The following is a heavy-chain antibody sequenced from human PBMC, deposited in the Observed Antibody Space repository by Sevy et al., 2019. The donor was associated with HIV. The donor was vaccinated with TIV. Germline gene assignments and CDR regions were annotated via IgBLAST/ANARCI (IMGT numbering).Heavy chain of an antibody. Sequence: SETLSLTCTVSGDSISSSYWSWIRLPPGKGLEWIGYIYYSGITNYNPSLKSRVTISRDMSTNQFSLKLSSVTAADTAVYYSARGSQYYYYAMDVWGQGTTVTVSS. CDR3: ARGSQYYYYAMDV. CDR1: GDSISSSY. CDR2: IYYSGIT. J-gene: IGHJ6*02. V-gene: IGHV4-59*01.